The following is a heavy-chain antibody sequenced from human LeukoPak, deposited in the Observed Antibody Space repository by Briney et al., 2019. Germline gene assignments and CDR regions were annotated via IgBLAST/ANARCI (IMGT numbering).Heavy chain of an antibody. Sequence: ASVKVSCKASGYTFTSYYMHWVRQAPGQGLEWMGIINPSGGSTSYAQKFQGRVTMTRDTSTSTVYMELSSLRSEDTAVYYCAKQNGVYYYDSSGHLGYWGQGTLVTVSS. V-gene: IGHV1-46*01. CDR1: GYTFTSYY. CDR2: INPSGGST. CDR3: AKQNGVYYYDSSGHLGY. D-gene: IGHD3-22*01. J-gene: IGHJ4*02.